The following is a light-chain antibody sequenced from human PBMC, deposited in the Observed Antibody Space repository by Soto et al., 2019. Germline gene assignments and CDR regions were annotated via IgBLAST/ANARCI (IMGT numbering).Light chain of an antibody. J-gene: IGKJ1*01. CDR3: QQYDKWPRT. Sequence: EIVLTQSPGTLSLSPGERVTLSCRASQSISNNHLAWYQQKPGQAPRLLIHGTSNRATGIPDRFSGSGSGTEFTLTISSLESEDFAVYYCQQYDKWPRTSGQGTKVDIK. V-gene: IGKV3-20*01. CDR2: GTS. CDR1: QSISNNH.